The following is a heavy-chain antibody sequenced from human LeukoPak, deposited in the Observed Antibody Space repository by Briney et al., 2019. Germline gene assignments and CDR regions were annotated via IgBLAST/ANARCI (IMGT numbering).Heavy chain of an antibody. V-gene: IGHV3-7*05. J-gene: IGHJ4*02. CDR2: IKQDGSEK. Sequence: GGSLRLSCAASGFTFSSYWMSWVRQAPGKGLEWVANIKQDGSEKYYVDPVKGRFTISRDNAKNSLYLQMNSLRAEDTAVYYCARDKIVGATTLDYWGQGTLVTVSS. D-gene: IGHD1-26*01. CDR1: GFTFSSYW. CDR3: ARDKIVGATTLDY.